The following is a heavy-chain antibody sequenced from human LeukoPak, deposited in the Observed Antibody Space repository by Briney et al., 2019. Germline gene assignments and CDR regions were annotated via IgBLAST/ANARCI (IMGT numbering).Heavy chain of an antibody. Sequence: SETLSLTCAVYGGSFSGYYWSWIRQPPGKGLEWIGNIYYSGSTYYNPSLRSRVTMSVDTSKNQFSLKLSSVTAADTALYFCARIPTNAVPAAHNGFDIWGQGTTVTVSS. CDR2: IYYSGST. D-gene: IGHD2-2*01. J-gene: IGHJ3*02. CDR1: GGSFSGYY. CDR3: ARIPTNAVPAAHNGFDI. V-gene: IGHV4-34*01.